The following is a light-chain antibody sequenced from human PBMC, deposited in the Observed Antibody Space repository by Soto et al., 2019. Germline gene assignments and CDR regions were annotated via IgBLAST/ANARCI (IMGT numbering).Light chain of an antibody. Sequence: QPVLTQPPSVSGAPGQRVTISCTGSRSDIGAGYRVRWYQQVPGAAPKLLIYDNTNRPSGVSARFFGSKSGTSASLAITGLQAEDEADYYCQSYDRSLSAVVFGGGTKLTVL. CDR3: QSYDRSLSAVV. V-gene: IGLV1-40*01. CDR1: RSDIGAGYR. CDR2: DNT. J-gene: IGLJ2*01.